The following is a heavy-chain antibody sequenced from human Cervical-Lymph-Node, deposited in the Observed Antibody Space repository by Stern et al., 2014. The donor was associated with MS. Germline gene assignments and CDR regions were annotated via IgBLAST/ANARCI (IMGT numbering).Heavy chain of an antibody. J-gene: IGHJ6*02. CDR3: ARGAVVVAGTTLVTRLSYGMDI. CDR2: IRGDNGNT. D-gene: IGHD6-19*01. CDR1: GYTFTSYG. Sequence: QVQLVQSGAEVKKPGASVNVSCKASGYTFTSYGINWVRQAPGQGIEWMGGIRGDNGNTKYAQKGQGRVIMTTDTSTSTVYMELRSLRSDDTAVYYCARGAVVVAGTTLVTRLSYGMDIWGQGTTVTVSS. V-gene: IGHV1-18*01.